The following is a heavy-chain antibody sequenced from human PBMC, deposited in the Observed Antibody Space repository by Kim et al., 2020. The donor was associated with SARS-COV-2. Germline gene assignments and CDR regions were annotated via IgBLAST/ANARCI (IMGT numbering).Heavy chain of an antibody. CDR2: IYYSGST. V-gene: IGHV4-59*08. CDR1: GGSISSNY. Sequence: SETLSLTCTVSGGSISSNYWSWIRQPPGKGLEWIGCIYYSGSTDYNPSLKSRVTISVDTSKNQFSLNLSSVTAADTAVDYYARKTGFGKVPFDYWCQG. CDR3: ARKTGFGKVPFDY. J-gene: IGHJ4*02. D-gene: IGHD3-10*01.